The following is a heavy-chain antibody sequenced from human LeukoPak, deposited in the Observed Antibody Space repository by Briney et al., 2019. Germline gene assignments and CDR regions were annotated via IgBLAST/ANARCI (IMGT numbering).Heavy chain of an antibody. V-gene: IGHV1-69*13. CDR2: IIPIFGTA. CDR1: GGTFSSYA. Sequence: ASVKVSCKASGGTFSSYAISWLRQAPGQGLEWMGGIIPIFGTANYAQKFQGRVTITADESTSTAYMELSSLRSEDTAVYYCARGYCSSTSCYSRQAYYFDYWGQGKLVTVSS. CDR3: ARGYCSSTSCYSRQAYYFDY. D-gene: IGHD2-2*02. J-gene: IGHJ4*02.